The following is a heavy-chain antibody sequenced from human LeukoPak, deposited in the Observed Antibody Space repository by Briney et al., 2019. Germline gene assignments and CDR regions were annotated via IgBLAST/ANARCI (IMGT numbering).Heavy chain of an antibody. V-gene: IGHV4-39*02. CDR1: GGSMSNSYYY. J-gene: IGHJ3*01. D-gene: IGHD5-24*01. Sequence: PSETLSLTCTVSGGSMSNSYYYWGWLRQPPGRGLEWIGSINYNGNTYYNPSLKSRVTISVDTSKKRFSLRLRSATAADTAVFYCARGGEGYNDDAFEVWGLGTAVTVSS. CDR2: INYNGNT. CDR3: ARGGEGYNDDAFEV.